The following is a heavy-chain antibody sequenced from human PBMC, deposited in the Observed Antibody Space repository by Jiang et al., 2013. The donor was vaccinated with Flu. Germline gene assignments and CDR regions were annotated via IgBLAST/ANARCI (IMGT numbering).Heavy chain of an antibody. V-gene: IGHV4-59*01. D-gene: IGHD3-3*01. Sequence: LEWIGYIYYMGAPTXTPPSKSRVTISVDTSKNQFSLKLSSVTAADTAVYYCARARSQFLGYYYYYMDVWGKGTTVTVSS. J-gene: IGHJ6*03. CDR3: ARARSQFLGYYYYYMDV. CDR2: IYYMGAP.